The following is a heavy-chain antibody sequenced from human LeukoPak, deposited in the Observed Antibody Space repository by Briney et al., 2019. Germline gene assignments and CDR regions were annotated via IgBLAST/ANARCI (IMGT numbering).Heavy chain of an antibody. CDR3: ARGEGWEPHWYFDL. Sequence: GASVKVSCKASGGTFSSYAISWVRQAPGQGLEWMGRIIPILGIANYAQKFQGRVTITTDESTSTAYMELSSLRSEDTAVYYCARGEGWEPHWYFDLWGRGTLVTVSS. CDR2: IIPILGIA. D-gene: IGHD1-14*01. V-gene: IGHV1-69*04. J-gene: IGHJ2*01. CDR1: GGTFSSYA.